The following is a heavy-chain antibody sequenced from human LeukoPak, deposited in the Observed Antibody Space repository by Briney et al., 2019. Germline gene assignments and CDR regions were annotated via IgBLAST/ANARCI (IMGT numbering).Heavy chain of an antibody. J-gene: IGHJ6*03. V-gene: IGHV1-8*03. CDR2: MNPNSGNT. Sequence: ASVKVSCKASGYTFTSYDINWVRQATGQGLEWMGWMNPNSGNTGYAQKFQGRVTITRNTSISTAYMELSSLRSEDTAVYYCARGSRNWKRDNYYYYMDVWGKGTTVTVSS. D-gene: IGHD1-1*01. CDR1: GYTFTSYD. CDR3: ARGSRNWKRDNYYYYMDV.